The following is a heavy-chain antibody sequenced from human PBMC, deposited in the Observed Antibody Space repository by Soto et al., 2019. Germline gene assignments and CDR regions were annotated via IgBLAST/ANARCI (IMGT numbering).Heavy chain of an antibody. CDR1: GMC. D-gene: IGHD5-18*01. Sequence: GMCVSWIRQPPGKALEWLALIDWADDKYYSTSLKTRLTISKDTSKNQVVLTMTNVEPVDTATYFCSRAVGGFTYGYPDYWGQGTLVTVSS. J-gene: IGHJ4*02. CDR3: SRAVGGFTYGYPDY. V-gene: IGHV2-70*01. CDR2: IDWADDK.